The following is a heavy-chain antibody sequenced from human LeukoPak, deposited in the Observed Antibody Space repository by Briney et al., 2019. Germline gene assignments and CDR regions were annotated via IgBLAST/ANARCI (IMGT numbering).Heavy chain of an antibody. CDR2: FDPEDGET. Sequence: GASVKVSCKVSGYTLTELSMHWVRQAPGKGLEWMGGFDPEDGETIYAQKFQGRVTMTEDTSTDTAYMELSSLRSEDTAVYYCATTSPYCSSTSCYDFDYWGQGTLVTVSS. CDR3: ATTSPYCSSTSCYDFDY. CDR1: GYTLTELS. V-gene: IGHV1-24*01. D-gene: IGHD2-2*01. J-gene: IGHJ4*02.